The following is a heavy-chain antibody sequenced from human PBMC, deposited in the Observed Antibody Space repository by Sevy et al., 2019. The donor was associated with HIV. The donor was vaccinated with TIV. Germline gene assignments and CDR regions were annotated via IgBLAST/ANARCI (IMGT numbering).Heavy chain of an antibody. CDR3: ARAHPDTYCSSTSCHYYYYMDV. CDR2: INSDGSST. D-gene: IGHD2-2*01. J-gene: IGHJ6*03. CDR1: GFTFSSYW. Sequence: GGSLRLSCAASGFTFSSYWMHWVRQAPGKGLVWVSRINSDGSSTSYADSVKGRFTISRDNAKNTLYLQMNSLRAEDTVVYYCARAHPDTYCSSTSCHYYYYMDVWGKGTTVTVSS. V-gene: IGHV3-74*01.